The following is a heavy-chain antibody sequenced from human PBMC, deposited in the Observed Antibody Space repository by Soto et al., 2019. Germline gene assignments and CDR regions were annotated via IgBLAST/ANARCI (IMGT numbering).Heavy chain of an antibody. J-gene: IGHJ6*02. CDR2: ISAYNGNT. D-gene: IGHD6-19*01. CDR3: ARVVATVAGPYGMDV. CDR1: GYTFTSYV. V-gene: IGHV1-18*01. Sequence: ASVKVSCKASGYTFTSYVISWVRQAPGQGPEWMGWISAYNGNTNFAQRLQGRVTMTTDTSTSTAYMELRSLRSDDTAVYYCARVVATVAGPYGMDVWGQGTTGTFSS.